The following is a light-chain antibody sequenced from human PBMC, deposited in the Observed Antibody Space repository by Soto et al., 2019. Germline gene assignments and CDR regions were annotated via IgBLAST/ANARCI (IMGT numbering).Light chain of an antibody. CDR1: NIGTKS. CDR3: QVWDHTTEHYV. CDR2: DDS. Sequence: SYELTQPPSVSVASGQTARITCGGNNIGTKSVHWYQQKPGQAPALVVYDDSARPSGIPERFSGSNSGNTATLTINRVEAGDEADYYCQVWDHTTEHYVFGPGTKVTVL. V-gene: IGLV3-21*02. J-gene: IGLJ1*01.